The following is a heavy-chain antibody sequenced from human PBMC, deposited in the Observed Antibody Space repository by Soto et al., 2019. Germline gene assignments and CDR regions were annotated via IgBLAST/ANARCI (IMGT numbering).Heavy chain of an antibody. Sequence: EVQLLESGGGLVQPGGSLRLSCAASGFTFSSYAMSWVRQAPGKGLEWVSSISHSGGTTYYADSVKGRFTISRDNSKNTLYLHMNSLRAEDTAIYYCTKLMGSGWYFDYWGQGTLVTVSS. CDR1: GFTFSSYA. D-gene: IGHD6-19*01. J-gene: IGHJ4*02. CDR3: TKLMGSGWYFDY. V-gene: IGHV3-23*01. CDR2: ISHSGGTT.